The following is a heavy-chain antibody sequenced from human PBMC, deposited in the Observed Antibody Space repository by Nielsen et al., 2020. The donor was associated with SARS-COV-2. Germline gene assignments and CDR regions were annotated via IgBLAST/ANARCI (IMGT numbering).Heavy chain of an antibody. Sequence: SETLSLTCAVYGGSFSGYYWSWIRQPPGKGLEWIGEINHSGSTNYNPSLKSRVTISVDTSKNQFSLKLSSVTAADTAVYYCARHVTGIAARLGYGMDVWGQGTTVTVSS. CDR3: ARHVTGIAARLGYGMDV. V-gene: IGHV4-34*01. D-gene: IGHD6-6*01. CDR2: INHSGST. CDR1: GGSFSGYY. J-gene: IGHJ6*02.